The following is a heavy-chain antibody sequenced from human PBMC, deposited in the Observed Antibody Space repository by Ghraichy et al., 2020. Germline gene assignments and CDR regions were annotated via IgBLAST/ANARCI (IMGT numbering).Heavy chain of an antibody. CDR2: IASSGFYT. CDR1: EFTFSDHY. Sequence: GGSLRLSCAASEFTFSDHYMNWIRQPLGKGLEWVAYIASSGFYTNYADSVRGRFTVSRDNAKNSLYLHMNSLRVEDTAAYYCARALVGATTGYDRWGQGTLVTVSS. D-gene: IGHD1-26*01. CDR3: ARALVGATTGYDR. J-gene: IGHJ5*02. V-gene: IGHV3-11*05.